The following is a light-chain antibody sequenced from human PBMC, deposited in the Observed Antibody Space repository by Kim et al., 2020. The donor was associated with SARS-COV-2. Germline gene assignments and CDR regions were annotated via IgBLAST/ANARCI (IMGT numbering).Light chain of an antibody. CDR2: EDN. CDR3: YSTDSSGNGV. J-gene: IGLJ3*02. V-gene: IGLV3-10*01. Sequence: VSPGQTARITCSGDGLPKKFLYWYQQKSGQAPLLFIHEDNKRPSGIPERLSASSSGTLATLTITGAQVEDEAAYYCYSTDSSGNGVFGGGTQLTVL. CDR1: GLPKKF.